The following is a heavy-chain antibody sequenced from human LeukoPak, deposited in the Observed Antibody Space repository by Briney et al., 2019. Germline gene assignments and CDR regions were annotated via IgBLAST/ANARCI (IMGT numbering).Heavy chain of an antibody. CDR3: ASRYCSSTSCSQDDQFDP. Sequence: ASVKVSCKASGYTFTGYYMHWVRQAPGQGLEWMGWINPNSGGTNYAQKFQGRVTMTRDTSISTAYMELSRLRSDDTAVYYCASRYCSSTSCSQDDQFDPWGQGTLVTVSS. CDR1: GYTFTGYY. V-gene: IGHV1-2*02. D-gene: IGHD2-2*01. J-gene: IGHJ5*02. CDR2: INPNSGGT.